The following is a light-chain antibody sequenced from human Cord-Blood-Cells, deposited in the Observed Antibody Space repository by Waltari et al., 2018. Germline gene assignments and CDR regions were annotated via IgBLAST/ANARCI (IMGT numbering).Light chain of an antibody. CDR1: SSYVGGSNY. Sequence: QSALTQPASVSGSPGQSITISCTGTSSYVGGSNYVSWYQQHPGKAPKLMIYDVSTRPSGVSNRFSGSKSGNTASLTISGLQAEDEADYYCSSYTSSSTVVFGGGTKLTVL. CDR3: SSYTSSSTVV. V-gene: IGLV2-14*01. CDR2: DVS. J-gene: IGLJ2*01.